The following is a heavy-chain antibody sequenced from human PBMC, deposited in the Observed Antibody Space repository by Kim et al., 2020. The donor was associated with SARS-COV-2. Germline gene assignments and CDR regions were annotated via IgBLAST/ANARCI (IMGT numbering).Heavy chain of an antibody. CDR3: ARGGAETSMAQEY. J-gene: IGHJ4*02. V-gene: IGHV3-74*01. CDR1: GFTFSRYW. CDR2: LNTDGSTT. Sequence: GGSLRLSCEASGFTFSRYWMHWVRQAPGKGLVWVSRLNTDGSTTTYADSVKGRFTISRDNAKNTVYLQMNSLRAEDTAVYYCARGGAETSMAQEYWGLGT.